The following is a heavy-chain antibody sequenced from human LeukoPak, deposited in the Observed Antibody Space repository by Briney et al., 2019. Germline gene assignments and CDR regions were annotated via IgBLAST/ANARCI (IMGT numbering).Heavy chain of an antibody. D-gene: IGHD2-2*01. CDR1: GFTFSSYS. CDR2: ISSSSSYI. CDR3: ARDEVVPAATNYYYYYGMDV. V-gene: IGHV3-21*01. J-gene: IGHJ6*04. Sequence: GGSLRLSCAASGFTFSSYSMNWVRQAPGKGLEWVSSISSSSSYIYYADSVKGRFTISRDNAKNSLYLQMNSLRAEDTAVYYCARDEVVPAATNYYYYYGMDVWGKGTTVTLSS.